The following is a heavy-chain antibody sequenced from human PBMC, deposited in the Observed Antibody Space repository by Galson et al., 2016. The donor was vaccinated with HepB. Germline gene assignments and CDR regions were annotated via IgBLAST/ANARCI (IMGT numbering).Heavy chain of an antibody. V-gene: IGHV3-9*02. CDR1: GFTSDNPA. CDR2: VTWNSGII. J-gene: IGHJ2*01. D-gene: IGHD1-26*01. Sequence: SLRLSCAGPGFTSDNPAMHWVRQAPGKGLEWVAGVTWNSGIIEYEESVKGRFNISRDNAESSLYLQLDSLEPDDTAVYFCAKDRANCLFRSVDLWGRGTLVTVSS. CDR3: AKDRANCLFRSVDL.